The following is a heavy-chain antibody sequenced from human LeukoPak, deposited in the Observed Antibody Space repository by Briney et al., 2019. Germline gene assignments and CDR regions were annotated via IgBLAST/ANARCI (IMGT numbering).Heavy chain of an antibody. V-gene: IGHV3-23*01. D-gene: IGHD5-24*01. CDR3: AKDDAWLQYGN. CDR2: VSSSGHNT. J-gene: IGHJ4*02. CDR1: GFTFSMYA. Sequence: GGFLRLSCAARGFTFSMYAMSWVPEARGKGLGSVSTVSSSGHNTFYAASVKGRFTISRDNSNSTVYLQMNSLRPEDTAVYYCAKDDAWLQYGNWGRGTLVTVSS.